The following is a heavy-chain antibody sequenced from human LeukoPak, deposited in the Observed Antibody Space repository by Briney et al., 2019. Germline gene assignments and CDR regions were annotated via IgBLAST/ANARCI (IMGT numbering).Heavy chain of an antibody. J-gene: IGHJ6*02. CDR3: AREGDYGDYISGMDV. CDR2: IYSGGST. V-gene: IGHV3-53*01. Sequence: GGSLRLSCAASGFTFSDYYMSWIRQAPGKGLEWVSVIYSGGSTYYADSVKGRFTISRDNSKNTLYLQMNSLRAEDTAVYYCAREGDYGDYISGMDVWGQGTTVTVSS. CDR1: GFTFSDYY. D-gene: IGHD4-17*01.